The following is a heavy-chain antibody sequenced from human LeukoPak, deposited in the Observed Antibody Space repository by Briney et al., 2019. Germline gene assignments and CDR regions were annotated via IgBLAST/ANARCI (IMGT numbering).Heavy chain of an antibody. Sequence: GGSLRLSCAASGFTFSSYSMNWVCQAPGKGLEWVSSISSSSTYIYYADSVKGRFTISRDNFKNTLYLRMKSLRADDTAIYYCAKDFVVVPGNVNYFDSWGQGTLVTVSS. D-gene: IGHD2-21*02. V-gene: IGHV3-21*04. CDR3: AKDFVVVPGNVNYFDS. CDR2: ISSSSTYI. CDR1: GFTFSSYS. J-gene: IGHJ4*02.